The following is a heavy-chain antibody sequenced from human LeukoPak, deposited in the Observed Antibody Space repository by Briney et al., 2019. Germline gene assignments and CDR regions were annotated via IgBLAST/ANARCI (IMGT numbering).Heavy chain of an antibody. CDR1: GYTFTSYG. D-gene: IGHD3-10*01. V-gene: IGHV1-18*01. CDR2: ISAYNGNT. Sequence: ASVKVSCKASGYTFTSYGISWVRQAPGQGLEWMGWISAYNGNTNYAQKLQGRVTMTTDTSTSTAYMELRSLRSDDTAVYYCARHCFVAGVYYSFYILGQGTMVTVSS. CDR3: ARHCFVAGVYYSFYI. J-gene: IGHJ3*02.